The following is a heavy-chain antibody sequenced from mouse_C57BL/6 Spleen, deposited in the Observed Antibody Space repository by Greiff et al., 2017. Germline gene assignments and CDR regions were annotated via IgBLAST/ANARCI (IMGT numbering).Heavy chain of an antibody. V-gene: IGHV1-18*01. Sequence: EVKLQESGPELVKPGASVKIPCKASGYTFTDYNMDWVKQSHGKSLEWIGDINPNNGGTIYNQKFKGKATLTVDKSSSTAYMELRSLTSEDTAVYYCARWNYGSPYYFDYWGQGTTLTVSS. CDR2: INPNNGGT. J-gene: IGHJ2*01. CDR3: ARWNYGSPYYFDY. CDR1: GYTFTDYN. D-gene: IGHD1-1*01.